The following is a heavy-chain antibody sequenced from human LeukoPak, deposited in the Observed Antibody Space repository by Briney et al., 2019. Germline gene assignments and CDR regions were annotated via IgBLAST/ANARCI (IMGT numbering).Heavy chain of an antibody. CDR3: ARSPRRGIAVAGTVGRNSYFDY. CDR1: GGSISTSSYY. J-gene: IGHJ4*02. V-gene: IGHV4-39*07. Sequence: SETLSLTCTVSGGSISTSSYYWGWVRQPPGTGLEWIGEINHSGSTNYNPSLKSRVTISVDTSKNQFSLKLSSVTAADTAVYYCARSPRRGIAVAGTVGRNSYFDYWGQGTLVTVSS. CDR2: INHSGST. D-gene: IGHD6-19*01.